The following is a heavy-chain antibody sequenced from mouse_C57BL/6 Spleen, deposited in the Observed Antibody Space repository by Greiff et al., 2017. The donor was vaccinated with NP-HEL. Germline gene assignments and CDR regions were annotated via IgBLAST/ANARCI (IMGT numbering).Heavy chain of an antibody. D-gene: IGHD1-1*01. CDR1: GYTFTSYT. CDR2: INPSSGYT. V-gene: IGHV1-4*01. Sequence: VQLQQSGAELARPGASVKMSCKASGYTFTSYTMHWVKQRPGQGLEWIGYINPSSGYTKYNQKFKDKATLTADKSSSTAYMQLSSLTSEDSAVYYCARSGPHYYGSSYNWYFDVWGTGTTVTVSS. CDR3: ARSGPHYYGSSYNWYFDV. J-gene: IGHJ1*03.